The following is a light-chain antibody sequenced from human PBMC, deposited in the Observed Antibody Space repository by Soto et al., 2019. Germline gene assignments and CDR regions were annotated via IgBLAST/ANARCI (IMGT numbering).Light chain of an antibody. Sequence: QSVLTQPPSASGTPGQRVTISCSGSSSNIGTYGANWYQQVPGTAPKLLIYYNDQRPSGVPDRFSGSKSGTSASLAISGLQSEDEADYYCSSFTNTITRYAFGTGTKLTVL. CDR3: SSFTNTITRYA. CDR2: YND. CDR1: SSNIGTYG. J-gene: IGLJ1*01. V-gene: IGLV1-44*01.